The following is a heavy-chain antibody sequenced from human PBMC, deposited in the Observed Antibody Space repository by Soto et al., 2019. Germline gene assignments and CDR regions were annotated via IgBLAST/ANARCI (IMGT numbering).Heavy chain of an antibody. V-gene: IGHV4-59*01. CDR3: ARVYSEGTLVY. CDR2: IYYSGST. CDR1: GGSISSYY. Sequence: SETLSLTCTVSGGSISSYYWSWIRQPPGKGLEWIGYIYYSGSTNYNPSLKSRVTISVDTSKNQFSLKLSSVTAADTAVYYCARVYSEGTLVYWGQGTLVTVSS. J-gene: IGHJ4*02. D-gene: IGHD6-13*01.